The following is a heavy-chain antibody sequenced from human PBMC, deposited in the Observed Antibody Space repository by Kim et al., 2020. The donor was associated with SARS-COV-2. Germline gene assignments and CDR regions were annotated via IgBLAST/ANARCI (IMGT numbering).Heavy chain of an antibody. Sequence: YAQKFQGRVTMTEDTSTDTDYMELSSLRSEDTAVYYCATRPSGWYGGFDYWGQGTLVTVSS. D-gene: IGHD6-19*01. CDR3: ATRPSGWYGGFDY. V-gene: IGHV1-24*01. J-gene: IGHJ4*02.